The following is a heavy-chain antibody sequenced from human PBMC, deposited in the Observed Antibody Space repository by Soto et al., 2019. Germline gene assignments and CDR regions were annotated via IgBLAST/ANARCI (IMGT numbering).Heavy chain of an antibody. Sequence: SGPTLVNPTQTLTLTCTFSGFSLSTSGVGVGWIRQPPGKALEWLARIDWDDDKYYSTSLKTRLTISKDTSKNQVVLTMTNMDPVDTATYYCARTTRFYGMDVWGQGTTVTVSS. J-gene: IGHJ6*02. D-gene: IGHD3-16*01. CDR3: ARTTRFYGMDV. CDR1: GFSLSTSGVG. V-gene: IGHV2-70*11. CDR2: IDWDDDK.